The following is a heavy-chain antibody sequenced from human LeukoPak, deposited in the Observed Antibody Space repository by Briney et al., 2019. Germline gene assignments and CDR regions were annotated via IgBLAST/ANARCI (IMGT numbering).Heavy chain of an antibody. Sequence: PSETLSLTCTVSGGSISSGSYYWSWIRQPAGKGLEWIGRIYTSGSTNYNPSLKSRVTISVDTSKNQFSLKLSSVTAADTAVYYCARHNIAAAGDWFDPWGQGTLVTVSS. CDR3: ARHNIAAAGDWFDP. V-gene: IGHV4-61*02. D-gene: IGHD6-13*01. CDR2: IYTSGST. CDR1: GGSISSGSYY. J-gene: IGHJ5*02.